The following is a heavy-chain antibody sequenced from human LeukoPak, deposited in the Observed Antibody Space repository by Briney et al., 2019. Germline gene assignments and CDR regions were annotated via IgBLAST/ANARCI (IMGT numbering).Heavy chain of an antibody. CDR1: GGSITCYY. J-gene: IGHJ3*02. V-gene: IGHV4-59*01. CDR2: IYYSGTT. CDR3: ARVRDGSSFSAFDM. D-gene: IGHD1-26*01. Sequence: SETLSLTCTVSGGSITCYYWSWIRQPPGKGLEWIGCIYYSGTTNYNPSLKSRVTISVDTSKNQFSLKLSSVTAADTAVYYCARVRDGSSFSAFDMWGQGTMVTVSS.